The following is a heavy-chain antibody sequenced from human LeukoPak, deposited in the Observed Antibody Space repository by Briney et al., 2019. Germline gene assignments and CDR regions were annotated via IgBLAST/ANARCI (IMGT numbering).Heavy chain of an antibody. D-gene: IGHD3-22*01. V-gene: IGHV4-39*07. J-gene: IGHJ4*02. CDR3: AREDISGRWGGVDY. Sequence: SGTLSLTCTVSGGSISSSSYYWGWLRQPPGTGLGGIGSIYYSGSTYYNPSLKSRVTISVDTSKNQFSLKLSSVTAADTAVYYCAREDISGRWGGVDYWGQGTLVTVSS. CDR2: IYYSGST. CDR1: GGSISSSSYY.